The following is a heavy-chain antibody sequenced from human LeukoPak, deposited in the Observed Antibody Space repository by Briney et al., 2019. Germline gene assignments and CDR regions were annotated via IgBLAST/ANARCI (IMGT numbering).Heavy chain of an antibody. Sequence: GGSLRLSCAASGFTFSSYGMHWVRQAPGKGLEWVAVIWYDGSNKYYADSVKGRFTISRDNSKNTLYLQMNSLRAEDTAVYYCARGGVFWSGYYQRDGTDVWGQGTTVTVSS. J-gene: IGHJ6*02. CDR1: GFTFSSYG. CDR3: ARGGVFWSGYYQRDGTDV. V-gene: IGHV3-33*01. D-gene: IGHD3-3*01. CDR2: IWYDGSNK.